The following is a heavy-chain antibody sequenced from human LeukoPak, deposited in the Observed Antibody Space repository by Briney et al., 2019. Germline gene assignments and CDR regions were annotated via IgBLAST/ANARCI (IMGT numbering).Heavy chain of an antibody. D-gene: IGHD6-19*01. Sequence: PSETLSLTCAVSGYSISSNNWWAWIRPPPGKGLEWIGYIYYSGSTYYNPYSPSLTSRVTMSVDTSKNQFSLKLDSVTEIDTAMYYCARNQAVAANRGAFDIWGQGTMVTVSS. CDR2: IYYSGST. CDR3: ARNQAVAANRGAFDI. J-gene: IGHJ3*02. V-gene: IGHV4-28*01. CDR1: GYSISSNNW.